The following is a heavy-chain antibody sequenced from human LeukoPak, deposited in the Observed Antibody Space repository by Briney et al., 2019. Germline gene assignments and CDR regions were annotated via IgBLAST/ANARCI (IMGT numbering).Heavy chain of an antibody. V-gene: IGHV3-23*01. J-gene: IGHJ5*02. CDR3: ESTGSWFDP. Sequence: PGGSLRLSCAASGFTFSSYAMSWVRQAPGKGLEWVSAISGSGGSTYYADSVKGRFTISRDNAKTSLCLQMSTRVFLCERRKWNESTGSWFDPWGQGILVTVPS. D-gene: IGHD1-1*01. CDR2: ISGSGGST. CDR1: GFTFSSYA.